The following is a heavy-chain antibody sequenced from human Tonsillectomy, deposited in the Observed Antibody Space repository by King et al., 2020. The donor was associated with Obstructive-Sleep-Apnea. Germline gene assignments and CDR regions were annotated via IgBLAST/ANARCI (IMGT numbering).Heavy chain of an antibody. V-gene: IGHV4-31*03. CDR3: ARGSRKYYYDSSGYFNFDY. CDR1: GGSISSGGYY. CDR2: IYYSGST. D-gene: IGHD3-22*01. Sequence: QLQESGPGLVKPSQTLSLTCTVSGGSISSGGYYWSWIRQHPGKGLEWIGYIYYSGSTYYNPSLKSRVTISVDTSKNQFSLKLSSVTAADTAVYYCARGSRKYYYDSSGYFNFDYWGQGTPVTVSS. J-gene: IGHJ4*02.